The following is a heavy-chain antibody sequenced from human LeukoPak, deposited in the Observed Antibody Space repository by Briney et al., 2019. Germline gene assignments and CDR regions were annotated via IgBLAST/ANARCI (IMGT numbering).Heavy chain of an antibody. CDR1: GFTFSGYC. V-gene: IGHV3-69-1*01. D-gene: IGHD1-26*01. CDR3: WEGGQNSGGGWYDH. CDR2: TRRSSTI. Sequence: GGSLRLSCVASGFTFSGYCMNWVRQAPGKGLEWLSYTRRSSTIYYEDAVKERFSISSDNSKKILYLQINSRMTGDATVYYYWEGGQNSGGGWYDHWGQGTLVTVSS. J-gene: IGHJ5*02.